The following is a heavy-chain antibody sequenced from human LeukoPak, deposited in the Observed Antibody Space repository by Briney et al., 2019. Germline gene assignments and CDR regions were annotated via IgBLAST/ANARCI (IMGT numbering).Heavy chain of an antibody. V-gene: IGHV4-39*01. J-gene: IGHJ4*02. Sequence: SETLSLTCTVSGGSIRSWSYFWGWIRQPPGEGLEWIGTIDYSGSTYHNPSLKSRVSISVDTSKNQFSLKVSSVTAADTAMYYCARRSGSGDSRRPFDYWGQGTLVTVSS. CDR2: IDYSGST. D-gene: IGHD4-17*01. CDR3: ARRSGSGDSRRPFDY. CDR1: GGSIRSWSYF.